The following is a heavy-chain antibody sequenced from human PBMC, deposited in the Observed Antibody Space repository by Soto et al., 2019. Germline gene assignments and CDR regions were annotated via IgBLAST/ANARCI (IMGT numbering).Heavy chain of an antibody. CDR3: ANRPFTMTGSYFAY. Sequence: SAKVSCKISGGTFDMYALNLVRQAPGQGLEWMVGIIPTFSISKYARKLQGRVTITADGSTSTTYLELSSLRSDDTAIYYCANRPFTMTGSYFAYWGQGTQVTVSS. V-gene: IGHV1-69*13. J-gene: IGHJ4*02. CDR2: IIPTFSIS. D-gene: IGHD3-22*01. CDR1: GGTFDMYA.